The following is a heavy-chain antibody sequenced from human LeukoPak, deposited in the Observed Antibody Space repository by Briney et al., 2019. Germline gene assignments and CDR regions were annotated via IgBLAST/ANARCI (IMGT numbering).Heavy chain of an antibody. V-gene: IGHV4-34*01. CDR3: ARGLVLLWFGEPRTDMDV. CDR2: INHSGST. D-gene: IGHD3-10*01. CDR1: GGSFNGYY. J-gene: IGHJ6*03. Sequence: KPSETLSLTCAVYGGSFNGYYWSWIRQPPGKGLEWIGEINHSGSTNYNPSLKSRVTISVDTSKNQFSLKLSSVTAADTAVYYCARGLVLLWFGEPRTDMDVWGKGTTVTVSS.